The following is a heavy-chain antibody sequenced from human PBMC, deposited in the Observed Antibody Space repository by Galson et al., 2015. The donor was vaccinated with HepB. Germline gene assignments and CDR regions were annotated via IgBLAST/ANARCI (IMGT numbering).Heavy chain of an antibody. V-gene: IGHV3-74*01. J-gene: IGHJ2*01. Sequence: SLRLSCAASGFTFSSYWMHWVRQAPGKGLVWVSRINSDGSSTSYADSVKGRFTISRDNAKNTLYLQMNSLRAEDTAVYSCASGGVRANWYFDLWGRGTLVTVSS. CDR3: ASGGVRANWYFDL. D-gene: IGHD3-10*01. CDR2: INSDGSST. CDR1: GFTFSSYW.